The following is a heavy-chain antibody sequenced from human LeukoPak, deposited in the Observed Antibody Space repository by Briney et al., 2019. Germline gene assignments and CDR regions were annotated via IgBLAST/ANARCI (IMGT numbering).Heavy chain of an antibody. CDR3: ARLLEQWYFDL. CDR2: INPSGGST. CDR1: GYTFTNYY. J-gene: IGHJ2*01. Sequence: ASVKVSCKASGYTFTNYYMHWVRQAPGRGLEWMGIINPSGGSTSYAQKFQGRITMTRDTSTSTVSMELSSLRSEDTAVYYCARLLEQWYFDLWGRGTLVTVSS. V-gene: IGHV1-46*01. D-gene: IGHD2/OR15-2a*01.